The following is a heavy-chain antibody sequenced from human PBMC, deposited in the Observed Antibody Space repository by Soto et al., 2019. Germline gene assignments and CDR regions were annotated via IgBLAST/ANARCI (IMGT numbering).Heavy chain of an antibody. Sequence: SVKVSCKASGGTFSSYAISWVRQAPGQGLEWMGGIIPIFGTANYAQKFQGRVTITADKSTSTAYMELSSLRSEDTAVYYCAEEVSEYQLLSTTAWFDPWGQGTLVTVSS. J-gene: IGHJ5*02. D-gene: IGHD2-2*01. CDR3: AEEVSEYQLLSTTAWFDP. CDR1: GGTFSSYA. CDR2: IIPIFGTA. V-gene: IGHV1-69*06.